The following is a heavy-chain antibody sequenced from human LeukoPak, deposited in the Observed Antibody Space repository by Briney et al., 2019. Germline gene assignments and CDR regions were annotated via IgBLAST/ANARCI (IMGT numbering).Heavy chain of an antibody. V-gene: IGHV3-30-3*01. CDR3: ARVRQDTILHSGAFDI. J-gene: IGHJ3*02. D-gene: IGHD2-21*01. Sequence: GGSLRLSCAASGFTFSTYFMHWVRQAPGKGLEWVADIASDGSHTFYVESVKGRFTISRDNSKNTLYLQMNSLRAEDTAVYFCARVRQDTILHSGAFDIWGQGTMVTVSS. CDR2: IASDGSHT. CDR1: GFTFSTYF.